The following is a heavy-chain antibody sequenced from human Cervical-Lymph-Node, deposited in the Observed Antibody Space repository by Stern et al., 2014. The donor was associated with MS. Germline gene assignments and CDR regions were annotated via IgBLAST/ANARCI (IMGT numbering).Heavy chain of an antibody. CDR1: GGSFSDYA. Sequence: QLVQSGTEVKKPGSSVKVSCKATGGSFSDYAINWVRQAPGQGLEWMGGIIPMFGTADYAQKFQGKVTITADESTTTAYLELNSLRSDDTAVYYCARLSTNANYYTDFWGQGTLVAVSS. V-gene: IGHV1-69*01. CDR3: ARLSTNANYYTDF. D-gene: IGHD3-22*01. CDR2: IIPMFGTA. J-gene: IGHJ4*02.